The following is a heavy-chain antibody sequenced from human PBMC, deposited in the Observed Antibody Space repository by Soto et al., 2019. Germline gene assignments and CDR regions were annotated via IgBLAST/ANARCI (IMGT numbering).Heavy chain of an antibody. CDR1: GDSVSSNTAA. J-gene: IGHJ4*02. V-gene: IGHV6-1*01. CDR2: TYYRSNWRH. Sequence: PSQTLSLTCAISGDSVSSNTAAWNWIRSSPSRGLEWLGRTYYRSNWRHDYAVSVKSRITVNPDTSKNHFSLQLNSVTPDDTAVYYCARGIYSTSSFFDSWGQGTLVTVSS. CDR3: ARGIYSTSSFFDS. D-gene: IGHD6-6*01.